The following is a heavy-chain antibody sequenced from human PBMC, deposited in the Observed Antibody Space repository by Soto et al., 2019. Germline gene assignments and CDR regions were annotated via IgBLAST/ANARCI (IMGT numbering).Heavy chain of an antibody. D-gene: IGHD3-22*01. CDR1: GFTFSSYS. V-gene: IGHV3-21*01. CDR3: AREDSSGLEVDY. J-gene: IGHJ4*02. CDR2: ISSSSSYI. Sequence: EVQLVESGGGLVKPGGSLRLSCAASGFTFSSYSMNWVRQAPGKGLEWVSSISSSSSYIYYADSVKGRFTISRDNAKNSLYLQMNSLRAEDTAVYYCAREDSSGLEVDYWGQGTLVTVSS.